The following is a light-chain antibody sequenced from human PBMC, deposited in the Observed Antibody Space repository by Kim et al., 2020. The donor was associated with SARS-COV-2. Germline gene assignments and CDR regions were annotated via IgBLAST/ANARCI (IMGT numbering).Light chain of an antibody. V-gene: IGLV2-14*03. Sequence: GLSITISSTGTSSDVGGYNYVSWYQQHPGKAPKLMIYDVSNRPSGVSNRFSGSKSGNTASLTISGLQAEDEADYYCSSYTSSSTYVFGTGTKVTVL. CDR2: DVS. CDR1: SSDVGGYNY. CDR3: SSYTSSSTYV. J-gene: IGLJ1*01.